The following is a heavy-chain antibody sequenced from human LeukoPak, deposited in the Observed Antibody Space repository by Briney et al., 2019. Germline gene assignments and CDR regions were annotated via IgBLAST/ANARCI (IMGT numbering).Heavy chain of an antibody. Sequence: SETLSLTCAVYGGSFSGYYWGWIRQPPGKGLEWIGSIYYSGSTYYNPYLKSRVTISVDTSKNQFSLKLSSVTAADTAVYYCARHRRGYCSSTSCPAYDYWGQGTLVTVSS. J-gene: IGHJ4*02. V-gene: IGHV4-39*01. CDR3: ARHRRGYCSSTSCPAYDY. D-gene: IGHD2-2*01. CDR2: IYYSGST. CDR1: GGSFSGYY.